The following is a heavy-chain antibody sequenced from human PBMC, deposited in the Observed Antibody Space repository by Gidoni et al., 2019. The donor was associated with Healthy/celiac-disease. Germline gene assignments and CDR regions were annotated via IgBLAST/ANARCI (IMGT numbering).Heavy chain of an antibody. J-gene: IGHJ4*02. CDR1: GLTFSDYY. CDR3: ASGQGYDSSGLDY. V-gene: IGHV3-11*01. D-gene: IGHD3-22*01. Sequence: QVQLVESGGGLVKPGGSLRLSCAASGLTFSDYYLSWIHQAPGKGLGWVSYISSSGSTIYYADSVKGRFTISRDNAKNSLYLQMNSLRTEDTAVYYCASGQGYDSSGLDYWGQGTLVTVSS. CDR2: ISSSGSTI.